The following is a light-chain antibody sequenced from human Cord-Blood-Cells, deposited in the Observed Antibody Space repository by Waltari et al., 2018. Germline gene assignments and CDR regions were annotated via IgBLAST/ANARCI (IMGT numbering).Light chain of an antibody. CDR1: SSDVGSYNL. J-gene: IGLJ3*02. V-gene: IGLV2-23*01. CDR2: EGS. Sequence: QSALTQPASVSGSPGQSITISCTGTSSDVGSYNLVSWYQQHPGKAHKLMIYEGSKRPSGVSNRFSGSKSGNTASLTISGLQDEDEADYYCCSYAGSSTWVFGGGTKLTVL. CDR3: CSYAGSSTWV.